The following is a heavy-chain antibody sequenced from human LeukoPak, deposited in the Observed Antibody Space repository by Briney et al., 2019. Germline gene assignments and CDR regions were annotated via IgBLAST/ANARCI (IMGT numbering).Heavy chain of an antibody. J-gene: IGHJ4*02. Sequence: SETLSLTCAVYGGSFSGYYWSWIRQPPGKGLEWIGEINLSGSTNYNPSLKSRVTISVDTSKNQFSLKLSSVTAADTAVYYCARGSISGRTTVQYFDYWGQGTLVTVSS. CDR2: INLSGST. V-gene: IGHV4-34*01. CDR3: ARGSISGRTTVQYFDY. CDR1: GGSFSGYY. D-gene: IGHD4-17*01.